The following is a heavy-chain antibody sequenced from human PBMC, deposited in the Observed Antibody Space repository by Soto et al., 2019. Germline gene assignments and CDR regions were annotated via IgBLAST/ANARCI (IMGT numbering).Heavy chain of an antibody. CDR3: AKVLGYNWNRGLGY. D-gene: IGHD1-20*01. CDR1: GFTFSSYW. V-gene: IGHV3-7*01. CDR2: IKQDGSEK. Sequence: HPVGSLRLSCAASGFTFSSYWMSWVRQAPGKGLEWVANIKQDGSEKYYVDSVKGRFTISRDNSKNTLYLQMNSLRAEDTAVYYCAKVLGYNWNRGLGYWGRGTLVTVSS. J-gene: IGHJ4*02.